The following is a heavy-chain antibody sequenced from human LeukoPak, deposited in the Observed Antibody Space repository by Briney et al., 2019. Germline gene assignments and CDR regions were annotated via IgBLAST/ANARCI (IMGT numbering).Heavy chain of an antibody. J-gene: IGHJ4*02. CDR3: AKGGSTAWTAVDY. D-gene: IGHD2-2*01. V-gene: IGHV3-23*01. CDR1: GFSFSTSA. CDR2: ISDSAGAT. Sequence: SGGSLRLSCAASGFSFSTSAMTWVRQAPGKGLEWVSSISDSAGATYYADSVRGRFIISRDNSENTLYLQMNSLRADDTAVYYCAKGGSTAWTAVDYWGQGTLVTVSS.